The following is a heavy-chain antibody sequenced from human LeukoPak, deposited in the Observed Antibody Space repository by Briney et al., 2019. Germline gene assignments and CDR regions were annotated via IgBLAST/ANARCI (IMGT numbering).Heavy chain of an antibody. V-gene: IGHV1-18*01. CDR1: GYTFTSYT. CDR2: ISAYNGNT. CDR3: ARGLGGSGSYFLTFDY. D-gene: IGHD1-26*01. Sequence: ASVKVSCKSSGYTFTSYTINWVRQAPAQGLEWMGLISAYNGNTKYAQKLQGRVTMTTDTSTSTAYMELRSLSSDDTAVYYCARGLGGSGSYFLTFDYWGQGTLVTVSS. J-gene: IGHJ4*02.